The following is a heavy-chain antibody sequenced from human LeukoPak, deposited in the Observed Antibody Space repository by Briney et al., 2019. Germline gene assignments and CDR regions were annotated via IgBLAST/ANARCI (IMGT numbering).Heavy chain of an antibody. CDR1: GASISSYY. D-gene: IGHD2-15*01. Sequence: SETLSLTCTVSGASISSYYWSWIRQPPGKGLEWIAYIYDSGSTYYNPSLKSRVTISVDTSKNQFSLKLSSVTAADTAVYYCARDSRCSGGSCYPYYFDYWGQGTLVTVSS. V-gene: IGHV4-59*12. J-gene: IGHJ4*02. CDR2: IYDSGST. CDR3: ARDSRCSGGSCYPYYFDY.